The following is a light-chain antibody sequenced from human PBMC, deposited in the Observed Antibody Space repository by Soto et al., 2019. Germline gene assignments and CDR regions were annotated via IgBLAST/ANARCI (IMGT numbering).Light chain of an antibody. CDR1: SSDVGGYNY. CDR3: SSYTRSSTLV. V-gene: IGLV2-14*03. CDR2: DVS. Sequence: QSALTQPASVSGSPGQSITISCTGTSSDVGGYNYVSWYQQHPGKAPKLIIYDVSNRPSGVSNRFSGSKSGNTASLTISGLQAEDEADNYCSSYTRSSTLVFGGGTKLTVL. J-gene: IGLJ2*01.